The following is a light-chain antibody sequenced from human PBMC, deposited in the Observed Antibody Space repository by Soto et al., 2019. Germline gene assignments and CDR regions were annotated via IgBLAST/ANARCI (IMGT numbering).Light chain of an antibody. J-gene: IGKJ2*01. CDR1: QSISSY. CDR3: QQSYSTSPST. Sequence: DIQMTQSPSSLSASVGDRVTITCRASQSISSYVNWDKQKPWKAPKLLISAASSLQSGVPSRFSGSGSGTEFTLNLSSLPPEYFATYYCQQSYSTSPSTCGEGTKMEIK. V-gene: IGKV1-39*01. CDR2: AAS.